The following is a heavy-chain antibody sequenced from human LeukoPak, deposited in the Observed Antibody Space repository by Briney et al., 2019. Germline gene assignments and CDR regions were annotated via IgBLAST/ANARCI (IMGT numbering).Heavy chain of an antibody. J-gene: IGHJ4*02. CDR1: GFTFDDYA. Sequence: GGSLRLSCAASGFTFDDYAMHWVRQAPGKGLEWVSGISWNSGSIGYADSVKGRFTISRDNAKNSLYLQMNSLRAEDTALYYCAFAALWGQGTLVTVS. CDR2: ISWNSGSI. D-gene: IGHD6-25*01. V-gene: IGHV3-9*01. CDR3: AFAAL.